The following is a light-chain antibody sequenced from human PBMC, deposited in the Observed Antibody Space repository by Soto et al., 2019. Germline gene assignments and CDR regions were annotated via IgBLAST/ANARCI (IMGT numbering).Light chain of an antibody. Sequence: EIVMTKSPATLSVSPGERATLSCRASQSVSSNLAWYQQKPGQAPRLLIYGASTRATGIPARFSGSGSGTDFTLTISSLQSEDFAVYYCQQYNIWPPVTFGQGTRLEIK. CDR3: QQYNIWPPVT. CDR1: QSVSSN. J-gene: IGKJ5*01. V-gene: IGKV3-15*01. CDR2: GAS.